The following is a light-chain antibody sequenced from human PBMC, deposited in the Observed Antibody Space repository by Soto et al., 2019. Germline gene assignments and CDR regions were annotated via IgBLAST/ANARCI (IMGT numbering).Light chain of an antibody. CDR2: AAS. J-gene: IGKJ5*01. CDR1: HTIISW. Sequence: DIQMTHSPSSLSVSLGYIVTITCSSTHTIISWLAWYQQKPGKAPKLLIYAASSLQSGVPSRCSGSGSGTDFTLTISSLQPEDFATYCSQQTYCTPISFGQGTRLEIK. CDR3: QQTYCTPIS. V-gene: IGKV1-39*01.